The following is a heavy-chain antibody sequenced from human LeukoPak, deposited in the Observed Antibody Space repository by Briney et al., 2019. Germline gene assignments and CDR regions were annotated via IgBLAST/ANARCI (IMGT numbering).Heavy chain of an antibody. D-gene: IGHD1-1*01. CDR3: ARELNGAFDP. V-gene: IGHV3-7*01. Sequence: GGSLRLSCAASGFTFSSYWMSWVRQAPGKGLEWVATIRQDGSQKYYVDSVKGRFTISRDNAKNSLYLQMNSLRAEDTAVYYCARELNGAFDPWGQGTLVTVSS. J-gene: IGHJ5*02. CDR2: IRQDGSQK. CDR1: GFTFSSYW.